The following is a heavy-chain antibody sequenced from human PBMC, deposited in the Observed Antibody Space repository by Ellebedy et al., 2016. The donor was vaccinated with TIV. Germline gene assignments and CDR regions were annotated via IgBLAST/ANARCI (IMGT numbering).Heavy chain of an antibody. CDR2: ISVYNGNT. CDR1: GFTFTSFG. CDR3: ARAGWGYSGGEDN. D-gene: IGHD5-12*01. V-gene: IGHV1-18*04. Sequence: AALVKVSCKASGFTFTSFGISWVRQAPGQGLEWMGWISVYNGNTNYAQNLQGRVSMTTDTSARTAYMELRSLRYNDTAVYYCARAGWGYSGGEDNWGQGTLVTVSS. J-gene: IGHJ4*02.